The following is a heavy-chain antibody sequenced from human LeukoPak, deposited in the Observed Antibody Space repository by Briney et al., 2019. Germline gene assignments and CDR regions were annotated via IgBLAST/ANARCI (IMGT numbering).Heavy chain of an antibody. CDR1: GFTFSSYA. V-gene: IGHV3-23*01. CDR2: ISGSGGST. D-gene: IGHD3-9*01. Sequence: GGSLRLSCAASGFTFSSYAMSWVRQAPEEGLEWVSAISGSGGSTYHADSVKGRFTISRDNSKNTLYLQMNSLRAEDTAVYYCAKDPAPPYYDILTGAADYWGQGTLVTVSS. CDR3: AKDPAPPYYDILTGAADY. J-gene: IGHJ4*02.